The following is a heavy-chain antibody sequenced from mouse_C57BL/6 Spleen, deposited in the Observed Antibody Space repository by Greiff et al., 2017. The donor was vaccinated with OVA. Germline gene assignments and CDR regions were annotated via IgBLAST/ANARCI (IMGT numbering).Heavy chain of an antibody. CDR2: ISSGSSTI. Sequence: EVQLVESGGGLVKPGGSLKLSCAASGFPFSDYGMHWVRQAPEKGLEWVAYISSGSSTIYYADTVKGRFTISRDNAKHTLFLQMTSLRSEDTAMYYCAREDFDVWGTGTTVTVSS. J-gene: IGHJ1*03. V-gene: IGHV5-17*01. CDR1: GFPFSDYG. CDR3: AREDFDV.